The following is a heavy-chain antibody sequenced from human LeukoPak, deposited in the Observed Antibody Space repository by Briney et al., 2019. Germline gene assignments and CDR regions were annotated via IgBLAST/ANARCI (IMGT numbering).Heavy chain of an antibody. J-gene: IGHJ4*02. V-gene: IGHV4-39*01. CDR3: ARLFKGS. Sequence: SETLSLTCTVSGGSISSSIYYWGWIRQPPGKGLEWIGSIYYSGSTYYNPSLKSRVTISVDTSKNQFSLKLSSVTAADTAVYYCARLFKGSWGQGTLVTVSS. CDR1: GGSISSSIYY. CDR2: IYYSGST.